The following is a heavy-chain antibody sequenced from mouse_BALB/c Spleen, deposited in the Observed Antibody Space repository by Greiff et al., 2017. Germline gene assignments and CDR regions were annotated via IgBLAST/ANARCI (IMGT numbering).Heavy chain of an antibody. Sequence: QVQLQQSGAELMKPGASVKISCKATGYTFSSYWIEWVKQRPGHGLEWIGEILPGSGSTNYNEKFKGKATFTADTSSNTAYMQLSSLTSEDSAVYYCESNDRYDGYYAMDYWGQGTSVTVSS. CDR3: ESNDRYDGYYAMDY. CDR2: ILPGSGST. CDR1: GYTFSSYW. V-gene: IGHV1-9*01. D-gene: IGHD2-14*01. J-gene: IGHJ4*01.